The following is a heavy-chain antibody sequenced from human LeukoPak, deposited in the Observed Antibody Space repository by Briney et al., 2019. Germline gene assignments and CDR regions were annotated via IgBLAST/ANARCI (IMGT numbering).Heavy chain of an antibody. Sequence: SVKVFCKVSGHTLIALSMHWVRQAPGKGVEWRGGFEPEDGETIYAQQFQGRVTMTEDTSTDTAYMELSSLRSEDTAVYYCAASSPQNWKTHEYWGQGTLVTVSS. CDR2: FEPEDGET. CDR3: AASSPQNWKTHEY. J-gene: IGHJ4*02. CDR1: GHTLIALS. D-gene: IGHD1-1*01. V-gene: IGHV1-24*01.